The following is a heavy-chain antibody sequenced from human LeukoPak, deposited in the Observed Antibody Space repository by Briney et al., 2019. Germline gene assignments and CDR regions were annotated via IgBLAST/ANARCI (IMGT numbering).Heavy chain of an antibody. D-gene: IGHD7-27*01. CDR2: IKPSGGTT. J-gene: IGHJ2*01. CDR3: ARDYGGNWGTYNYFDL. V-gene: IGHV1-46*02. CDR1: GYTFNTYH. Sequence: ASVKVSCTASGYTFNTYHIHWVRQAPGQGLEWMGIIKPSGGTTTYAQKFQGRVTMTRDTSTSTVYMELSSLTSDDTAVYYCARDYGGNWGTYNYFDLWGRGTLVTVSS.